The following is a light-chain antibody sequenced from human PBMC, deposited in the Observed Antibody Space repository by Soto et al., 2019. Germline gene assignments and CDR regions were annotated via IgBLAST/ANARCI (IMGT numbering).Light chain of an antibody. V-gene: IGKV1-5*03. J-gene: IGKJ2*01. Sequence: DIQMTQSPSTLSASVGDRVTITCRASQSISSWLAWYQQKPRKAPKLLIYKASSLESGVPSRFSGSGSGTEFTLTISSLQPDDSATYYCQQYSSLYTFGQGTKLEIK. CDR3: QQYSSLYT. CDR2: KAS. CDR1: QSISSW.